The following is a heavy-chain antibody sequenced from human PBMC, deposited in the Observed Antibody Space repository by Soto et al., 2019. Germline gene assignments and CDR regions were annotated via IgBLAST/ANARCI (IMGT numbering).Heavy chain of an antibody. CDR2: IYYSGST. CDR1: GGSISSGGYY. J-gene: IGHJ6*02. CDR3: ARDRHPDYYYYYGMDV. Sequence: QVQLQESGPGLVKPSQTLSLTCTVSGGSISSGGYYWSWIRQHPGKGLEWIGYIYYSGSTYYNPSLKSRVTISVDTSKNQFSLKLSSVTAADTAVYYCARDRHPDYYYYYGMDVWGQGTTVTVSS. V-gene: IGHV4-31*03.